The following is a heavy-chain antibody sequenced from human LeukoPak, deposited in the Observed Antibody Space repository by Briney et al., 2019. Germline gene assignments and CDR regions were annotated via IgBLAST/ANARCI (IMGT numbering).Heavy chain of an antibody. J-gene: IGHJ6*02. CDR3: ARNPVILTGPMDV. CDR1: GGTFSSYA. Sequence: ASVTVSCKASGGTFSSYAISWVRQAPGQGLEWMGRIIPILGIANYAQKFQGRVTITADKSTSTAYMELSSLRSEDTAVYCCARNPVILTGPMDVWGQGTTVTVSS. D-gene: IGHD3-9*01. V-gene: IGHV1-69*04. CDR2: IIPILGIA.